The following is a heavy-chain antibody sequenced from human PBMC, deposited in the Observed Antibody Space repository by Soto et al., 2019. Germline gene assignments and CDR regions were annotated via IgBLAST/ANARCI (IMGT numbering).Heavy chain of an antibody. D-gene: IGHD4-17*01. J-gene: IGHJ5*01. CDR1: GFTFFAYW. CDR2: INSDGSHT. Sequence: EVQLVESGGGLVQPGGSLRLSCAASGFTFFAYWIHWVRQVPGKGLVWVSRINSDGSHTSYADSVRGRFTISRDNSKNTVYLQMSSLTAEDTAVYYGAKGGDFGDYAGESWFDSWGQGSLVTVSP. CDR3: AKGGDFGDYAGESWFDS. V-gene: IGHV3-74*01.